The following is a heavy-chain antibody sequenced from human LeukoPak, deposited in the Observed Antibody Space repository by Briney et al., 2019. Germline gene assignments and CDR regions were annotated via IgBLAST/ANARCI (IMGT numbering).Heavy chain of an antibody. V-gene: IGHV3-30*03. D-gene: IGHD2-15*01. J-gene: IGHJ5*02. Sequence: PGGSLRLSCAASGFIFSSYGMHWVRQAPGKGLEWVAVISYDGSNKYYADSVKGRFTISRDNSKNTLYLQMNSLRVEDTAVYYCARAGGYCSGGSCYRGYSWFDHWGQGTLVTVSS. CDR3: ARAGGYCSGGSCYRGYSWFDH. CDR1: GFIFSSYG. CDR2: ISYDGSNK.